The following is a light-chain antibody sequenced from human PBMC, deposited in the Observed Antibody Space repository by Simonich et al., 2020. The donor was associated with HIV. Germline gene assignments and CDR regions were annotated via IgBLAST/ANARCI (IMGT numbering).Light chain of an antibody. V-gene: IGLV2-11*01. CDR3: CSYSDSYTWL. Sequence: QSDLTQPRSVSGSPGQSVTISCTGTRSDVGGYNYVSWYRQQPGKAPKLMISDGTTRPSGVPARFSGSKSGNTASLTISGLQAEDEADYYCCSYSDSYTWLFGGGTKVTVL. CDR1: RSDVGGYNY. J-gene: IGLJ2*01. CDR2: DGT.